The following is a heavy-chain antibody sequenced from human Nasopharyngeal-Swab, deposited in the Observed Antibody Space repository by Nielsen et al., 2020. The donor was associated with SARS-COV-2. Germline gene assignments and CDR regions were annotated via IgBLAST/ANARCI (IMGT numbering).Heavy chain of an antibody. V-gene: IGHV3-7*01. D-gene: IGHD3-3*01. CDR1: GFSFSSYS. CDR2: IKQDGSEL. Sequence: GGSLRLSCATSGFSFSSYSMTWVRQAPGKGLEWVANIKQDGSELYYVDSVKGRFTISRDSAKNSLFLQMNSLRAEDTAVYYCARDRTDYDFWSHYYTYYLDFWGQGTLVTVSS. CDR3: ARDRTDYDFWSHYYTYYLDF. J-gene: IGHJ4*02.